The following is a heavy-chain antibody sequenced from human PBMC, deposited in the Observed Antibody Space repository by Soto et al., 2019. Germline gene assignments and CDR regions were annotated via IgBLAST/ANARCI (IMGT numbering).Heavy chain of an antibody. D-gene: IGHD3-22*01. Sequence: PGGSLRLSCAASGFTFSNYWMHWVRQTPGMGLVWVSRINSDGTSTTYADSVKGRFTVSRDNAKKTLYLQMNSLRAEDTAVYYCARSTMNFDYWGQGTLVTSPQ. CDR1: GFTFSNYW. CDR3: ARSTMNFDY. V-gene: IGHV3-74*01. J-gene: IGHJ4*02. CDR2: INSDGTST.